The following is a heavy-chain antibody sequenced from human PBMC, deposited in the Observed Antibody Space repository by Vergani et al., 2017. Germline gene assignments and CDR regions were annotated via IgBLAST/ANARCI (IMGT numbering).Heavy chain of an antibody. CDR1: GFTFSSYG. Sequence: QVQLVESGGGVVQPGRSLRLSCAASGFTFSSYGMHWVRQAPGKGLEWVAVISYDGSDKYYADSVKGRFTISRDNSKNTLYLQMSSLRAEDTAVFYCAKDPRYCSTTSCYTWYYYYYMDVWGKGP. CDR2: ISYDGSDK. J-gene: IGHJ6*03. D-gene: IGHD2-2*02. V-gene: IGHV3-30*18. CDR3: AKDPRYCSTTSCYTWYYYYYMDV.